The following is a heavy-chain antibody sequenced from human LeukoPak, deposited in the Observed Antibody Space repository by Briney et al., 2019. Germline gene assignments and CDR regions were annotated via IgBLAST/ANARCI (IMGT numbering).Heavy chain of an antibody. D-gene: IGHD3-10*01. Sequence: GGCLRLSCAASGFTFSDYAMHWVRQAPGKGLEWVAVISYDGSNKYYADSVKGRFTLSRDNSKNTLYLQMNSLRAEDTAVYYCARERGLTAVRGVTRWWLYYYGMDVWGQGTTVTVSS. V-gene: IGHV3-30-3*01. J-gene: IGHJ6*02. CDR3: ARERGLTAVRGVTRWWLYYYGMDV. CDR1: GFTFSDYA. CDR2: ISYDGSNK.